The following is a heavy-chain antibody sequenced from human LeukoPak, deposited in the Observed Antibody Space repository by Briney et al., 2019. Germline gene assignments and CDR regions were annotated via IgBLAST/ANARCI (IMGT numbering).Heavy chain of an antibody. CDR2: ISGSGSDM. D-gene: IGHD2-8*01. CDR1: GFGFSDSY. V-gene: IGHV3-11*01. Sequence: GGSLRLSCAASGFGFSDSYMTWIRQTPGKGLEWLAYISGSGSDMYYADSVKGRFTISRDNAKNSLYLQMNSLRPDDTALYYCSTDPRLLIYWGHGTLVTVSS. CDR3: STDPRLLIY. J-gene: IGHJ4*01.